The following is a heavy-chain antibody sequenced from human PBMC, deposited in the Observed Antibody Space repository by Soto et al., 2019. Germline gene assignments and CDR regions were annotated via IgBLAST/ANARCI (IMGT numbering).Heavy chain of an antibody. CDR1: GFTFSSYG. CDR2: IWYDGSNK. Sequence: PGGSLRLSCAASGFTFSSYGMHWVRQAPGKGLEWVAVIWYDGSNKYYADSVKGRFTISRDNSKNTLYLQINSLRAEDTAVYYCARDPFRLMGANWFDPWGQGT. V-gene: IGHV3-33*01. CDR3: ARDPFRLMGANWFDP. D-gene: IGHD1-26*01. J-gene: IGHJ5*02.